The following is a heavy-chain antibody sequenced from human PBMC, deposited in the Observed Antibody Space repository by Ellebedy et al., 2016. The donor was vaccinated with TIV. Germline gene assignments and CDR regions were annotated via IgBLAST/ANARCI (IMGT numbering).Heavy chain of an antibody. D-gene: IGHD6-19*01. V-gene: IGHV4-34*01. CDR3: ARGASGWYRKYFQH. CDR1: GGSFSGYY. CDR2: ISHSGNT. J-gene: IGHJ1*01. Sequence: MPSETLSLTCAVSGGSFSGYYWNWIRQSPGKWLEWPGEISHSGNTNYSPSLMSPVTMSLETSKTQFSLKLTSVTAADTAIYYCARGASGWYRKYFQHWGQGTLVTVSS.